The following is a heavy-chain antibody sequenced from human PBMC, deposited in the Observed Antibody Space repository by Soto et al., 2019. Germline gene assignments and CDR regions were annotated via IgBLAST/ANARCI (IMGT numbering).Heavy chain of an antibody. V-gene: IGHV1-18*01. CDR1: GYTFTTYG. J-gene: IGHJ6*02. CDR2: ISAYNGNT. Sequence: QVQLVQSGAELKMPGTSVKVSCKASGYTFTTYGITWVRQAPGQGLEWVGWISAYNGNTDYAQKVQGRVTMTTEKSTSTAYMELRSLRSDDTAYYYCARVGLGSAYYNKGMDVWGQGTTVTVSS. CDR3: ARVGLGSAYYNKGMDV.